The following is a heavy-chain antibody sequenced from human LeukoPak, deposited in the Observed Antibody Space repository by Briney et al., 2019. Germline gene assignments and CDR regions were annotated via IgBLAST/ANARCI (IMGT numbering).Heavy chain of an antibody. CDR2: INSDGSST. Sequence: GGSLRLSCAASGFTFSSHWMHWVRQAPGKGLVWVSRINSDGSSTSYADSVKGRFTNSRDNTKNTLYLQMNSLRAEDTVVYYCARGPPYGSGSYYPGDYWGQGTLVTVSS. CDR3: ARGPPYGSGSYYPGDY. V-gene: IGHV3-74*01. D-gene: IGHD3-10*01. J-gene: IGHJ4*02. CDR1: GFTFSSHW.